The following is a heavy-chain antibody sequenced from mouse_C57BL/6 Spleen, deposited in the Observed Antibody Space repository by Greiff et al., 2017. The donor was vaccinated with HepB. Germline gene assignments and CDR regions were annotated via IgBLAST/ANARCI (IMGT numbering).Heavy chain of an antibody. CDR3: ARHYYGSSQGYFDV. CDR1: GFTFSSYA. Sequence: EVQVVESGGGLVKPGGSLKLSCAASGFTFSSYAMSWVRQTPEKRLEWVATISDGGSYTYYPDNVKGRFTISRDNAKNNLYLQMSHLKSEDTAMYYCARHYYGSSQGYFDVWGTGTTVTVSS. D-gene: IGHD1-1*01. V-gene: IGHV5-4*01. J-gene: IGHJ1*03. CDR2: ISDGGSYT.